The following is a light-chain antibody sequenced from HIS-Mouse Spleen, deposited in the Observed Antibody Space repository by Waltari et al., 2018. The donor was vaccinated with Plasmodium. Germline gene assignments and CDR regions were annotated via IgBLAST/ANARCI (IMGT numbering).Light chain of an antibody. J-gene: IGKJ4*01. CDR1: QIVSSY. CDR2: DAS. CDR3: QQRSNWPRVLT. Sequence: DIVFTQSPATLSLSPGERATLSCRASQIVSSYLALYQQKPGQSTRLLIYDASNRATGNPARFSGRGSGTDFTLTISSLEPEDFAVYYCQQRSNWPRVLTFGGGTKVEIK. V-gene: IGKV3-11*01.